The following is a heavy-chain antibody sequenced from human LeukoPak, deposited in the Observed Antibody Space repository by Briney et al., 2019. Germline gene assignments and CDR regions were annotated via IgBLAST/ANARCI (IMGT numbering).Heavy chain of an antibody. CDR2: ISGDGGST. D-gene: IGHD5-18*01. V-gene: IGHV3-43*02. CDR3: AKDLAAMVTPLFYGMDV. CDR1: GFTFDDYA. Sequence: GGSLRLSCAASGFTFDDYAMHWVRQAPGKGLEWVSLISGDGGSTYYADSAKGRLTISRDNSKNSLYLQMNSLRTEDTALYYCAKDLAAMVTPLFYGMDVWGQGTTVTVSS. J-gene: IGHJ6*02.